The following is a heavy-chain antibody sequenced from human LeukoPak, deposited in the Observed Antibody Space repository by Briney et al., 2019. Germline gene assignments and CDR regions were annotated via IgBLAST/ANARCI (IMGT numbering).Heavy chain of an antibody. J-gene: IGHJ4*02. Sequence: GGSLRLSCAASGFTFSSYEMNWVRQAPGKGLEWVSYISSSGSTIYYADSVKGRFTISRDNAKNSLYLQTNSLRAEDTAVYYCARQNWGFDYWGQGTLVTVSS. D-gene: IGHD7-27*01. CDR2: ISSSGSTI. CDR1: GFTFSSYE. CDR3: ARQNWGFDY. V-gene: IGHV3-48*03.